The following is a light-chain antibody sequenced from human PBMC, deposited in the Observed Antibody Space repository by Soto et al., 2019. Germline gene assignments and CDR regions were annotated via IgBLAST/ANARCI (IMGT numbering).Light chain of an antibody. CDR1: QSVSSN. V-gene: IGKV3-15*01. CDR2: GAS. J-gene: IGKJ1*01. CDR3: QQYNNWPPT. Sequence: ETVMTQSPATLSVSPGERATLSCRASQSVSSNLAWYQQKPGQAPRLLIYGASTRATGIPARFSGSGYGTEFTLTISSLQSEDFVVYYCQQYNNWPPTFGQGTKVEIK.